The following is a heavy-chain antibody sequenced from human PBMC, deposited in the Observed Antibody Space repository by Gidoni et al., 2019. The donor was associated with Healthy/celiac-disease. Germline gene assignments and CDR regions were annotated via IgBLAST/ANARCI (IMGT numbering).Heavy chain of an antibody. D-gene: IGHD1-1*01. CDR2: IIWNSGSI. J-gene: IGHJ5*02. CDR3: AKGGTGPPGNWFDP. V-gene: IGHV3-9*01. CDR1: GLTFDDYA. Sequence: DVQLVESGGGLVQPGRSLRLSCGASGLTFDDYAMHWVRQAPGKCLEWVSGIIWNSGSIGYADSVKGRFTISRDNAKNSLYLQMNSLRAEDTALYYCAKGGTGPPGNWFDPWGQGTLVTVSS.